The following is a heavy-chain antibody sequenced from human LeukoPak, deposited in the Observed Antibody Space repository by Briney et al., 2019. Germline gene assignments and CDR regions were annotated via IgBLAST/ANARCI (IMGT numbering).Heavy chain of an antibody. CDR3: ARDRGNYYDSSDYYSPLDY. Sequence: GGSLRLSCAASGFIFSTYAMHWVRQAPGKGLEYVSTISSNGGTTYYANSVKGRFTISRDNSKNTLYLQMNSLRAEDTAVYYCARDRGNYYDSSDYYSPLDYWGQGTLVTVSS. D-gene: IGHD3-22*01. CDR2: ISSNGGTT. V-gene: IGHV3-64*01. CDR1: GFIFSTYA. J-gene: IGHJ4*02.